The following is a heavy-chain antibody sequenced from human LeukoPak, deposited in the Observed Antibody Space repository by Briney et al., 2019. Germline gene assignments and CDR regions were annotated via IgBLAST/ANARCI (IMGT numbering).Heavy chain of an antibody. J-gene: IGHJ6*02. V-gene: IGHV3-48*01. CDR2: ISSSSSTI. D-gene: IGHD1-14*01. CDR3: ARVRGGRSWYYYGMDV. Sequence: GGSLRLSCAGPGFTFSSYSMNWVRQAPGKGLEWVSYISSSSSTIYYADSVKGQFTISRDNSKDRLYLQMNSLRPEDTAMYYCARVRGGRSWYYYGMDVWGRGTTVTVSS. CDR1: GFTFSSYS.